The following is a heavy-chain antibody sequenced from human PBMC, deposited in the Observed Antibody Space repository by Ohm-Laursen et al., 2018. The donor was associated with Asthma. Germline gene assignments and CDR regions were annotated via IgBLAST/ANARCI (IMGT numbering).Heavy chain of an antibody. CDR2: ISTASSFI. J-gene: IGHJ5*02. V-gene: IGHV3-21*01. D-gene: IGHD6-19*01. CDR1: GYTFSRYS. CDR3: ARLAVAGFNWFDP. Sequence: SLRLSCAATGYTFSRYSIHWVRQIPGKGLEWVASISTASSFIYYADSVRGRFTTSRDNAKNSVYLQMNSLRAEDTALYYCARLAVAGFNWFDPWGQGTLVTVSS.